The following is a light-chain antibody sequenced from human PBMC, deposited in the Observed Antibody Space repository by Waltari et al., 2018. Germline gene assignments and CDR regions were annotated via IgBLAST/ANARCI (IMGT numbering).Light chain of an antibody. V-gene: IGLV2-14*03. CDR3: SSYRAGYSYV. J-gene: IGLJ1*01. CDR1: NRDVGGYNY. CDR2: DVA. Sequence: QSALTQPASVSGSPGQSITIACTGTNRDVGGYNYVSCYQQHPGKAPTLIIFDVANRPSGISSRFSGSKSDNTASLNISGLQAEDEADYYCSSYRAGYSYVFGSGTKVTVL.